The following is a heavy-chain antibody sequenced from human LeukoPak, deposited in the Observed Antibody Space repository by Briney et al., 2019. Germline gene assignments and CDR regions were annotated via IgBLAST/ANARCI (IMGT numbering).Heavy chain of an antibody. CDR3: ARRGGTVVGDTGYHYWYFDN. V-gene: IGHV4-59*08. CDR1: GGSISSYY. Sequence: PSETLSLTCTVSGGSISSYYWSWVRQFPGKGLEWIGYISDSGSTNYSPSLESRVTISVDTSKNKFFLILSSVTAADTAVYYCARRGGTVVGDTGYHYWYFDNWGQGTLVTVSS. CDR2: ISDSGST. D-gene: IGHD5-12*01. J-gene: IGHJ4*02.